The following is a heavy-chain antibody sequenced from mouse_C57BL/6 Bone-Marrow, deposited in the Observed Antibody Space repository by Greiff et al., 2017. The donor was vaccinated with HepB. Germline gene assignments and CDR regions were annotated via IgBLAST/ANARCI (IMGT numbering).Heavy chain of an antibody. D-gene: IGHD2-2*01. CDR2: IDPSDSYT. CDR3: ARRWLPDY. CDR1: GYTFTSYW. V-gene: IGHV1-50*01. Sequence: QVQLQQPGAELVKPGASVKLSCKASGYTFTSYWMQWVKQRPGQGLEWIGEIDPSDSYTNYNQKFKGKATLTVDTSSSTAYMQLSSLTSEDSAVYYCARRWLPDYWGQGTTLTVSS. J-gene: IGHJ2*01.